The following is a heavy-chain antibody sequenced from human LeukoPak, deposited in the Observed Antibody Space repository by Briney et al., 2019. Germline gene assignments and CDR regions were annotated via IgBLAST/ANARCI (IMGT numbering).Heavy chain of an antibody. CDR1: GFTFSSYA. V-gene: IGHV3-23*01. D-gene: IGHD2-15*01. J-gene: IGHJ4*02. Sequence: LAGGSLRLSCAASGFTFSSYAMSWVRQAPGKGLEWVSVISGSGASTYYADSVKGRFTISRDNSKSTLYLQMNSLRAEDTAVYFCAKGRFWGTSGVDYWGQGTLVTVSS. CDR2: ISGSGAST. CDR3: AKGRFWGTSGVDY.